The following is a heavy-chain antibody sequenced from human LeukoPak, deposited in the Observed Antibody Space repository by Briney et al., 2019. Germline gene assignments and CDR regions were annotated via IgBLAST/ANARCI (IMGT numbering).Heavy chain of an antibody. CDR2: ISGSGGSI. J-gene: IGHJ5*02. Sequence: GGTLRLSCAASGFTFSSYGMSWVRQAPGKGLEWVSAISGSGGSIYYADSVKGRFTISRDNSKNTLYLQMNSLRAEHTAVYYCAKDGIVVVTAIPNWFDPWGQGTLVTVSS. CDR3: AKDGIVVVTAIPNWFDP. CDR1: GFTFSSYG. V-gene: IGHV3-23*01. D-gene: IGHD2-21*02.